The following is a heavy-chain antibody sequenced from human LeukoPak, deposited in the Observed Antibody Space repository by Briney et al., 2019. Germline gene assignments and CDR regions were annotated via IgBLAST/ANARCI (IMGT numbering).Heavy chain of an antibody. CDR3: ARPASDIVVVPAANSDWYFDL. D-gene: IGHD2-2*01. J-gene: IGHJ2*01. CDR1: GGSISSYY. Sequence: PSETLSLTCTVSGGSISSYYWSWIRQPAGKGLEWIGRIYTSGSTNYNPSLKSRVTMSVDTSKNQFSLKLSSVTAADTAVYYCARPASDIVVVPAANSDWYFDLWGRGTLVTVSS. V-gene: IGHV4-4*07. CDR2: IYTSGST.